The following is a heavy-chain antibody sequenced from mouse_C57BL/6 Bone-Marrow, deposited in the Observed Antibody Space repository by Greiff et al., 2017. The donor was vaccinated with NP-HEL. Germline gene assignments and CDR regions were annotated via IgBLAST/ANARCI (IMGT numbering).Heavy chain of an antibody. D-gene: IGHD2-4*01. J-gene: IGHJ3*01. CDR3: TTDDYGWFAY. CDR1: GFNIKDDY. CDR2: IDPENGDT. V-gene: IGHV14-4*01. Sequence: EVQGVESGAELVRPGASVKLSCAASGFNIKDDYMHWVKQRPEQGLEWIGWIDPENGDTEYASKFQGKATITADTSSNTAYLQLSSLTSEDTAVYYCTTDDYGWFAYWGQGTLVTVSA.